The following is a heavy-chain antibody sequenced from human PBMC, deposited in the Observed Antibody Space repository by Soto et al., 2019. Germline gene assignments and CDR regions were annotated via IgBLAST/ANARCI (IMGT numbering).Heavy chain of an antibody. J-gene: IGHJ6*02. CDR2: TYYRSKWHN. CDR3: ARAYGSGLYYYYGMDV. CDR1: GDSVSSNSAA. D-gene: IGHD3-10*01. V-gene: IGHV6-1*01. Sequence: QEQLQQSGPGLVKPSQTLSLTCAISGDSVSSNSAAWNWIRQSPSRGLEWLGTTYYRSKWHNDYAVSVKSLIIINQDTSKNQFSLHLNSVTPEDMAVYYCARAYGSGLYYYYGMDVWGQGTTVTVSS.